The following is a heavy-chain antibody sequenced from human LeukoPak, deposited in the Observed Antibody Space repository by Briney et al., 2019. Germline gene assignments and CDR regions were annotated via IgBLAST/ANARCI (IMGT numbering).Heavy chain of an antibody. J-gene: IGHJ4*02. Sequence: AGRSLRLSCAASGFTFSSYSMNWVRQAPGKGLEWFSYISSSSSTIYYADSVKGRFTISRDNAKNSLHLQMNSLRDEDTAVYYCARGIAVAGTSEYYFEYWGQGTLVTVSS. CDR1: GFTFSSYS. V-gene: IGHV3-48*02. CDR2: ISSSSSTI. D-gene: IGHD6-19*01. CDR3: ARGIAVAGTSEYYFEY.